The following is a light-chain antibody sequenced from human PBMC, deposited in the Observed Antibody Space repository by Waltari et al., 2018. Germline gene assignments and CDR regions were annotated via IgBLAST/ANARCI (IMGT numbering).Light chain of an antibody. CDR2: DVY. J-gene: IGLJ2*01. CDR1: SSDIGDSNY. CDR3: SSFAGTHHVV. V-gene: IGLV2-8*01. Sequence: QSALTQPPSASGSPGQSVTISCTGPSSDIGDSNYVSWYQQHPGKVPKLMIYDVYKRPSGVPDRFSGYKSGNTAFLTVSGLQGEDEADYYCSSFAGTHHVVFGGGTKLTVL.